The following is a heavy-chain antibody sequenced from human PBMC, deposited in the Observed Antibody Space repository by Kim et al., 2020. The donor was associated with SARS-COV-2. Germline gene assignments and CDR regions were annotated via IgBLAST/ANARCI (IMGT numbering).Heavy chain of an antibody. CDR1: GGSFSGYY. V-gene: IGHV4-34*01. CDR3: ARGSRPPLIQLWLLFDY. J-gene: IGHJ4*02. CDR2: INHSGST. Sequence: SETLSLTCAVYGGSFSGYYWSWIRQPPGKGLEWIGEINHSGSTNYNPSLKSRVTISVDTSKNQFSLKLSSVTAADTAVYYCARGSRPPLIQLWLLFDYWGQGTLVTVSS. D-gene: IGHD5-18*01.